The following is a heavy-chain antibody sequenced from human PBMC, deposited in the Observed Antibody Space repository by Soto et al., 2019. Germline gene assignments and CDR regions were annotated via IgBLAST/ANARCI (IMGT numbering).Heavy chain of an antibody. CDR2: IYYSGST. V-gene: IGHV4-59*01. D-gene: IGHD1-1*01. CDR3: ARVRTRAYYYYYMDV. CDR1: GGSISSYY. J-gene: IGHJ6*03. Sequence: SETLSLTCTVSGGSISSYYWSWIRQPPGKGLEWIGYIYYSGSTNYNPSLKSRVTISVDTSKNQFSRKLSSVTAADTAVYYCARVRTRAYYYYYMDVWGKGTTVTVSS.